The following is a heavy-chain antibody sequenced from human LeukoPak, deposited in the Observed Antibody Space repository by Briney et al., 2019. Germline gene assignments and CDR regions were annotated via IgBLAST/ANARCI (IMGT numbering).Heavy chain of an antibody. Sequence: GSLRLSCAASGFTVSDNYMSWVRQPPGKGLEWIGYIYYSGSTNYNPSLKSRVTISVDTSKNQFSLKLSSVTAADTAVYYCARGDVGYYDFWSGYPRAFDYWGQGTLVTVSS. CDR1: GFTVSDNY. V-gene: IGHV4-59*02. D-gene: IGHD3-3*01. CDR2: IYYSGST. J-gene: IGHJ4*02. CDR3: ARGDVGYYDFWSGYPRAFDY.